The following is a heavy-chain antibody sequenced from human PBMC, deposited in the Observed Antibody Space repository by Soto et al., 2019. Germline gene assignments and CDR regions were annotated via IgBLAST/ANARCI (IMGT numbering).Heavy chain of an antibody. Sequence: EVQLVESGGGLEQPGRSLRLSCKTSGFSFEDYGVSWFRRAPGKGLEWVAFIRSRSYGGAADYAASVMGRFAVSRDDPGSIAYLEVSSLKVEDTAVYYCTRIYGSGTYLPDFWGQGTLVTVSS. CDR2: IRSRSYGGAA. D-gene: IGHD3-10*01. J-gene: IGHJ4*02. CDR1: GFSFEDYG. V-gene: IGHV3-49*03. CDR3: TRIYGSGTYLPDF.